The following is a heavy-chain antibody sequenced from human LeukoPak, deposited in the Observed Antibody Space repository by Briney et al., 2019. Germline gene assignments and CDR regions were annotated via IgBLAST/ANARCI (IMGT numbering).Heavy chain of an antibody. Sequence: SETLSLTCTVSGGSISSYYWSWIRQPPGKGLEWIGYIYYSGSTNYNPSLKSRVTISVDTSKNQFSLKLSSVTAADTAVYYCARTAAGYLSYYFDYWGQGTLVSVSS. CDR3: ARTAAGYLSYYFDY. V-gene: IGHV4-59*08. D-gene: IGHD6-13*01. J-gene: IGHJ4*01. CDR2: IYYSGST. CDR1: GGSISSYY.